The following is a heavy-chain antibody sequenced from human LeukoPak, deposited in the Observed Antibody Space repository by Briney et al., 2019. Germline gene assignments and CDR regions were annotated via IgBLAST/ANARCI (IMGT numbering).Heavy chain of an antibody. CDR3: ARGDYYYGMDV. CDR2: INHSGST. J-gene: IGHJ6*02. Sequence: SETLSLTCAVYGGSFSGYYWSWIRQPPGKGLEWIGEINHSGSTNYNPSLKSRVTISVDTSKNQFSLKLSSVIAADTAVYYCARGDYYYGMDVWGQGTTVTVSS. V-gene: IGHV4-34*01. CDR1: GGSFSGYY.